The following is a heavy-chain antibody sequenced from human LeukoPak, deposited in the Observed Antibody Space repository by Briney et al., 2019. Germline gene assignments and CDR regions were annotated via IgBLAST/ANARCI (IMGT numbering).Heavy chain of an antibody. Sequence: PGGSLRLSCAASGFTFSAYSINWIRQAPGKGLEWISYISTGSSIIYYADSVKGRFTISRDNSKNTLYLQMNSLRAEDTAVYYCARDRGVGYDFWSGFGNWFDPWGQGTLVTVSS. CDR2: ISTGSSII. CDR3: ARDRGVGYDFWSGFGNWFDP. V-gene: IGHV3-48*01. CDR1: GFTFSAYS. J-gene: IGHJ5*02. D-gene: IGHD3-3*01.